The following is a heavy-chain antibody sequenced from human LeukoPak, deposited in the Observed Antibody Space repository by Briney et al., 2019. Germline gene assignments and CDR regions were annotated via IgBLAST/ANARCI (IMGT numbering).Heavy chain of an antibody. V-gene: IGHV1-18*01. D-gene: IGHD4-17*01. CDR3: ARHLDYGDYSYYFDY. CDR2: ISAYNGNT. CDR1: GYTFTSYG. J-gene: IGHJ4*02. Sequence: ASVKVSCKASGYTFTSYGISWVRQAPGQGLEWMGWISAYNGNTNYAQKLQGRVTMTTDTSTSTAYMELRSLRSDDTAVYYCARHLDYGDYSYYFDYWGQGTLVTVSS.